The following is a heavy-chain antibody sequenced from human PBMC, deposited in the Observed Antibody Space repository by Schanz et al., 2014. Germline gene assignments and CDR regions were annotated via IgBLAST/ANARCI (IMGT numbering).Heavy chain of an antibody. CDR1: GFTLTSYA. D-gene: IGHD1-26*01. CDR3: AREVGGSFGQHY. J-gene: IGHJ4*02. Sequence: EVQVVESGGGLVQPGGSLRLSCEASGFTLTSYALTWVRQAPGKGLEWVAGISGNGGSTYFADSVKGRFTISRDNSDNTLFLQMNSLRAEDTAVYYCAREVGGSFGQHYWGQGALVTVSS. CDR2: ISGNGGST. V-gene: IGHV3-23*04.